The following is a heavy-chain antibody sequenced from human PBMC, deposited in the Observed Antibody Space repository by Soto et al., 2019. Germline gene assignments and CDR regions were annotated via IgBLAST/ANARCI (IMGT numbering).Heavy chain of an antibody. D-gene: IGHD2-2*01. Sequence: SETLSLTCAVSGGSISSGGYSWSWIRQPPGKGLEWIGYIYHSGSTYYNPSLKSRVTISVYRSKNQFSLKLSSVTAADTAVYYCARVVPDIVLVPAAYNWFDPWGQGTLVTVSS. CDR3: ARVVPDIVLVPAAYNWFDP. V-gene: IGHV4-30-2*01. CDR2: IYHSGST. CDR1: GGSISSGGYS. J-gene: IGHJ5*02.